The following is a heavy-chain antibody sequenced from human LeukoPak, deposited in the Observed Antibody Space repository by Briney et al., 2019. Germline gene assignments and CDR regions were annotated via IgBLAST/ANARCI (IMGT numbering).Heavy chain of an antibody. CDR2: IYYSGGT. J-gene: IGHJ6*02. V-gene: IGHV4-39*01. D-gene: IGHD3-22*01. CDR1: GGSISSRNYY. Sequence: SETLSLTCSVSGGSISSRNYYWSWIRQLPGKKLEWIGSIYYSGGTYYNPSLKSRVTISVDTSKNQFSLKLNSVTAADTAVYYCATRSYYGTSGVYGMDVWGQGTTVTVSS. CDR3: ATRSYYGTSGVYGMDV.